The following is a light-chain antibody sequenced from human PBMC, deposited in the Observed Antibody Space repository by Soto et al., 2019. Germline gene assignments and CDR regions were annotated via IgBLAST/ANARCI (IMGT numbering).Light chain of an antibody. CDR3: PPRA. CDR1: QTISRW. CDR2: VAS. V-gene: IGKV1-5*01. Sequence: DIQLTQTPSTLSAAVGDEVRITCRASQTISRWLYWYQQKPGRAPKLPIYVASTLDSVGPSRFGGNGSETEFSLESGKMQADDFAPHSSPPRAFGQGTRLEI. J-gene: IGKJ5*01.